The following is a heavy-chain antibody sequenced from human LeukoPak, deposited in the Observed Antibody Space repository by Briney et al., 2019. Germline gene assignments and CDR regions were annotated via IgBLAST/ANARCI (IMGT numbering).Heavy chain of an antibody. D-gene: IGHD3-3*01. CDR1: GFTFSNYG. CDR3: AKDLRFLEWLFDY. J-gene: IGHJ4*02. CDR2: ISYDGSKK. Sequence: PGGSLRLSCAASGFTFSNYGMHWVRQAPGKGLEWVAVISYDGSKKYYADSVKGRFTISRDNSKNALYLQMNSLRAEDTAVYYCAKDLRFLEWLFDYWGQGTLVTVSS. V-gene: IGHV3-30*18.